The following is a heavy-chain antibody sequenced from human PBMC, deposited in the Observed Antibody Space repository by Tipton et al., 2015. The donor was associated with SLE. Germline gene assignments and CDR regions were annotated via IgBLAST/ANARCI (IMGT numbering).Heavy chain of an antibody. J-gene: IGHJ4*02. D-gene: IGHD3-3*01. CDR1: GGSISSSSYY. Sequence: TLSLTCTVSGGSISSSSYYWAWIRQPPGKGLEWIGSIYYSGSTYCNPSLKSRVTMSVDTSKNQFSLNLTSVTAADTALYYCAICTIFGVVRGSFDCWAQGTLITVSS. CDR3: AICTIFGVVRGSFDC. CDR2: IYYSGST. V-gene: IGHV4-39*07.